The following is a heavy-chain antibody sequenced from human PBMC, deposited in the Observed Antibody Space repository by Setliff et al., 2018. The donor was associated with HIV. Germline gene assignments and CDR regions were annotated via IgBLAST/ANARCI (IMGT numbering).Heavy chain of an antibody. J-gene: IGHJ6*03. D-gene: IGHD3-22*01. CDR2: ISYDGSNK. Sequence: GGSLRLSCAASGFTFSSYAMHWVRQAPGKGLEWVAVISYDGSNKYYADSVKGRFTISRDNAKNSLYLQMNSLRAEDTAVYYCARGLYNYDSSPYYMDVWGKGTTVTVSS. CDR3: ARGLYNYDSSPYYMDV. CDR1: GFTFSSYA. V-gene: IGHV3-30*04.